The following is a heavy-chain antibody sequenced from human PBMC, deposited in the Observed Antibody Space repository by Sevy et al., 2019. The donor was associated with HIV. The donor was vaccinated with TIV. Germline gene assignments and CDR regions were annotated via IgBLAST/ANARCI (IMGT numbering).Heavy chain of an antibody. CDR3: ATQQWLVSLQRAFDI. D-gene: IGHD6-19*01. J-gene: IGHJ3*02. CDR1: GYTFTGYY. V-gene: IGHV1-2*02. Sequence: ASVKVSCKASGYTFTGYYMHWVRQAPGQGLEWMGWINPNSGGTNDAQKFQGRVTMTRDTSISTAYMELSRLRSDDTAVYYCATQQWLVSLQRAFDIWCQGTMVTVSS. CDR2: INPNSGGT.